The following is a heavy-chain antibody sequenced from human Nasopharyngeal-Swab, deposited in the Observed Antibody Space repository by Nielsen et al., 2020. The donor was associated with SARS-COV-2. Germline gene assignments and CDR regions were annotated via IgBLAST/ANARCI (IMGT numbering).Heavy chain of an antibody. J-gene: IGHJ6*02. CDR1: GFTFSSYS. CDR2: ISSSSSTI. V-gene: IGHV3-48*02. CDR3: ASILGYSYGRGYYYGMDV. Sequence: GESLKISCAASGFTFSSYSMNWVRQAPGKGLEWVSYISSSSSTIYYADSVKGRFTISRDNAKNSLYLQMNRLRDEDTAVYYCASILGYSYGRGYYYGMDVWGQGTTVTVSS. D-gene: IGHD5-18*01.